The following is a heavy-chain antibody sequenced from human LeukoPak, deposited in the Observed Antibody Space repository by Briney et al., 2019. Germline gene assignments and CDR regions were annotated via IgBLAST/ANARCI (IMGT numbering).Heavy chain of an antibody. Sequence: PSETLSLTCTVSGDSVSNYLYYWTWIRQPPGKGLEWIGYIHHTGNTKYSPSLRSRVTISLDTSNNEFSLRLSSVTAADTAVYYCARAPRNVAFFYYYYYGMDVWGQGTTVTVSS. D-gene: IGHD2-15*01. CDR2: IHHTGNT. V-gene: IGHV4-61*01. CDR1: GDSVSNYLYY. J-gene: IGHJ6*02. CDR3: ARAPRNVAFFYYYYYGMDV.